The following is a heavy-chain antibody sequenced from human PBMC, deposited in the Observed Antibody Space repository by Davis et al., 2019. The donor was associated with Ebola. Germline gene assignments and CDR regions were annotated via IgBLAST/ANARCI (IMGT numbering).Heavy chain of an antibody. V-gene: IGHV3-74*01. CDR2: INSDGSST. D-gene: IGHD3-22*01. CDR1: GFTFSSYS. CDR3: ARGVLYYYDSSGYYNWFDP. J-gene: IGHJ5*02. Sequence: HTGGSLRLSCAASGFTFSSYSMNWVRQAPGKGLVWVSRINSDGSSTSYADSVKGRFTISRDNAKNTLYLQMNSLRAEDTAVYYCARGVLYYYDSSGYYNWFDPWGQGTLVTVSS.